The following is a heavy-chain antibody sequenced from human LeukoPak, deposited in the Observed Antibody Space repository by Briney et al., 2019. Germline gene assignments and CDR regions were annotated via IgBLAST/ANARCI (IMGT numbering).Heavy chain of an antibody. D-gene: IGHD6-13*01. Sequence: SETLSLTCTVSGGSISSSSYYWGWIRQPPGKGLEWIGSIYYSGSTYYNPSLKSRVTISVDTSKNQFSLKLSSVTAADTAVYYCARGGSSSWWLFDYWGQGTLVTVSS. CDR2: IYYSGST. J-gene: IGHJ4*02. CDR1: GGSISSSSYY. CDR3: ARGGSSSWWLFDY. V-gene: IGHV4-39*01.